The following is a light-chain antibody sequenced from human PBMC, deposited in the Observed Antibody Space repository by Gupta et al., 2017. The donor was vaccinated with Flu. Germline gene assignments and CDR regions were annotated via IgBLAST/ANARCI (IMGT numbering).Light chain of an antibody. J-gene: IGLJ3*02. CDR1: SSDVGGYNH. CDR2: EVS. CDR3: SSYTTSSTWV. Sequence: QSALTQPASVSGSPGQSITISCTGTSSDVGGYNHVSWYQQHPGKAPKLIISEVSNRPSGVSNRFSGSKSANTASLTISGLQTEDEADYYCSSYTTSSTWVFGGGTKLTVL. V-gene: IGLV2-14*01.